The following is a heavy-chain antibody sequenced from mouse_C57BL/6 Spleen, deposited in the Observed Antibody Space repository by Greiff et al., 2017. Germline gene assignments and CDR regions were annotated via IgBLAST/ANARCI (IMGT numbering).Heavy chain of an antibody. CDR2: LNPYNGDT. J-gene: IGHJ2*01. D-gene: IGHD1-1*01. Sequence: EVQLQQSGPELVKPGDSVKISCKASGYSFTGYFMNWVMQSHGKSLEWIGRLNPYNGDTFYNQKFKDKATLTVDKSSSTAHMELRSLTSEDSAVYYCAIDYGSSWGYYWGQGTTLTVSS. CDR1: GYSFTGYF. V-gene: IGHV1-20*01. CDR3: AIDYGSSWGYY.